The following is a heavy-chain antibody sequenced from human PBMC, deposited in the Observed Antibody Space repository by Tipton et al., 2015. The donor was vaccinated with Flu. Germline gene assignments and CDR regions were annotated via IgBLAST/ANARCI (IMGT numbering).Heavy chain of an antibody. CDR3: ARHAGIGYYYWFAP. D-gene: IGHD3-22*01. J-gene: IGHJ5*02. Sequence: LRLSCTVSGGSISSSTYYWGWIRQPPGKGLEWIGSVYYTGTTYYSPSLKSRVTVSVDTSKNQFSLKLTSVTAADTAVYFCARHAGIGYYYWFAPWGQGTLVTVSS. V-gene: IGHV4-39*01. CDR2: VYYTGTT. CDR1: GGSISSSTYY.